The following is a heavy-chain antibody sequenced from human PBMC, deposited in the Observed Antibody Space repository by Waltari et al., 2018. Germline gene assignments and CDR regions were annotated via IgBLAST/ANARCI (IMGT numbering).Heavy chain of an antibody. Sequence: VQLVQSGAEVKKPGASVKVSCKASGYTFTSYYMHWVRQAPGQGLEWMGIINPSGGSTSYAQKFQGRVTMTRDTSTSTVYMELSSLRSEDTAVYYCARDQFHYYGSGSSDYWGQGTLVTVSS. CDR2: INPSGGST. CDR1: GYTFTSYY. D-gene: IGHD3-10*01. J-gene: IGHJ4*02. V-gene: IGHV1-46*01. CDR3: ARDQFHYYGSGSSDY.